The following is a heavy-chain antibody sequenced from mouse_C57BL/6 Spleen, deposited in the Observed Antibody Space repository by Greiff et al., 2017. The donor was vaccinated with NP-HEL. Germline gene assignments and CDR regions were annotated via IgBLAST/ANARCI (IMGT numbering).Heavy chain of an antibody. CDR2: ISGGGGST. Sequence: EVQRVESGGGLVKPGGSLKLSCAASGFTFSSYTMSWVRPTPEKRLEWVATISGGGGSTYYPDSVKGRFTISRDNDKNTLYLQMSILRSEDTAVYYGARQMLDGDYEGLYFDVWGTGTTVTVAS. CDR3: ARQMLDGDYEGLYFDV. D-gene: IGHD2-13*01. CDR1: GFTFSSYT. J-gene: IGHJ1*03. V-gene: IGHV5-9*04.